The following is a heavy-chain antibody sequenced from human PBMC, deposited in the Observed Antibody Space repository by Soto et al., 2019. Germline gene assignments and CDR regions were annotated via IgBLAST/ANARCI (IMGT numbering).Heavy chain of an antibody. Sequence: VKVSCKASGGAFSSYAISWVRQAPGQGLEWMGGIIPIFGTANYAQKFQGRVTITADESTSTAYMELSSLRSEDTAVYYCARAFKGIAVAGEAFDIWGQGTMVTVSS. D-gene: IGHD6-19*01. V-gene: IGHV1-69*13. CDR3: ARAFKGIAVAGEAFDI. CDR2: IIPIFGTA. CDR1: GGAFSSYA. J-gene: IGHJ3*02.